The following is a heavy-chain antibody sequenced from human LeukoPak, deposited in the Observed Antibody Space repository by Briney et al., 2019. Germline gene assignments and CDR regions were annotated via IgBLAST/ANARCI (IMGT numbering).Heavy chain of an antibody. J-gene: IGHJ6*02. CDR3: ARGLRPAQQDYYYYYGMDV. V-gene: IGHV4-4*07. CDR2: IYTSGST. CDR1: GGSISSYY. D-gene: IGHD6-13*01. Sequence: PSETLSLTCTVSGGSISSYYWSWIRQPAGKGLEWIGRIYTSGSTNYNPSLKSRVTMSVDTSKNQFSLKLSSVTAADTAVYYCARGLRPAQQDYYYYYGMDVWGQGTTVTVSS.